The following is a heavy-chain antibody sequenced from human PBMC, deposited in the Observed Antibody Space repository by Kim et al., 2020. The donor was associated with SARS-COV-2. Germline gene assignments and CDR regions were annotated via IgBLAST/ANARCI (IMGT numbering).Heavy chain of an antibody. J-gene: IGHJ5*02. CDR2: ISSSDTYK. V-gene: IGHV3-21*01. CDR1: GFSFSSYG. D-gene: IGHD6-13*01. CDR3: ARDYVDGNSWYPFDP. Sequence: GGSLRLSCAVSGFSFSSYGMNWVRQAPGKGLEWVSSISSSDTYKYYADSVKGRFTISRDDAKNSLYLQMNSLRAEDTAVYFCARDYVDGNSWYPFDPWGQGTLVTVSS.